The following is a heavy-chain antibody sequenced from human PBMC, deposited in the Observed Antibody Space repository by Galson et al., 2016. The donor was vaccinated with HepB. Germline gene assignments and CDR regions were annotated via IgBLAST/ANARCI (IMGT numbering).Heavy chain of an antibody. CDR1: GGAIISGPYY. Sequence: TLSLTCTVSGGAIISGPYYWSWIRQPAGKGLEWIGRIHTDGSTNYNPSLKSRVNISVDMSRNQFSLNLNSVTAADTAVYYCASDHSGWTRGDAFNIWGHGTVVAVSS. CDR2: IHTDGST. D-gene: IGHD6-19*01. CDR3: ASDHSGWTRGDAFNI. J-gene: IGHJ3*02. V-gene: IGHV4-61*02.